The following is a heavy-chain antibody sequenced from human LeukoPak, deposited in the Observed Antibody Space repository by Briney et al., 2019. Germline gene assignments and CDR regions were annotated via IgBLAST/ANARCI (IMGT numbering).Heavy chain of an antibody. D-gene: IGHD3-3*01. V-gene: IGHV4-4*09. Sequence: SETLSLTCTVSGGSISSYYWSWIRQPPGKGLEWIGYIYTSGSTNYNPSLKSRVTISVDTSKNQFSLKLSSVTAADTAVYYCARVILRPVLRFLEWYPGYMDVWGKGTTVTVSS. CDR2: IYTSGST. CDR3: ARVILRPVLRFLEWYPGYMDV. J-gene: IGHJ6*03. CDR1: GGSISSYY.